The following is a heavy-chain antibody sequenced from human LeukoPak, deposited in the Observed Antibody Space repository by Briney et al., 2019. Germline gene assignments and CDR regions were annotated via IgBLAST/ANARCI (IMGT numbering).Heavy chain of an antibody. D-gene: IGHD6-19*01. Sequence: GGSLRLSCAASGFTFSSYSMNWVRQAPGKGLEWVSSISSSSSYIYYADSVKGGFTISRDNAKNSLYLQMNSLRAEDTAVYYCARVSGWYDGYWGQGTLVTVSS. J-gene: IGHJ4*02. CDR3: ARVSGWYDGY. CDR2: ISSSSSYI. CDR1: GFTFSSYS. V-gene: IGHV3-21*01.